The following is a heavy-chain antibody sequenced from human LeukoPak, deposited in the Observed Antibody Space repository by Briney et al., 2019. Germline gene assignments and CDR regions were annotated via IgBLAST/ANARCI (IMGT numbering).Heavy chain of an antibody. V-gene: IGHV4-4*07. Sequence: SETLSLTCTVSGGSISSYYWSWIRQPAGKGLEWIGRIYTSGSTNYNPSLKSRVTMSVDTSKNQFSLKLSSVTAADTAVYYCASFIAARDAFDIWGQGTMVTVSS. CDR2: IYTSGST. D-gene: IGHD6-13*01. CDR1: GGSISSYY. CDR3: ASFIAARDAFDI. J-gene: IGHJ3*02.